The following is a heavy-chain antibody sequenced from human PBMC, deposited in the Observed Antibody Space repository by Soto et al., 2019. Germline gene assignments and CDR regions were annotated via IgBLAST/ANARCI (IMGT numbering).Heavy chain of an antibody. CDR1: GYTFTSYD. CDR2: ISANSGNT. J-gene: IGHJ5*02. CDR3: ARDVTRDTIFGVVIIRYNWFDP. V-gene: IGHV1-18*01. D-gene: IGHD3-3*01. Sequence: GASVKVSCKAPGYTFTSYDINWVRQATGQGLEWMGWISANSGNTNYAQKLQGRVTMTTDTSTSTAYMELRSLRSDDTAVYYCARDVTRDTIFGVVIIRYNWFDPWGQGTLVTVSS.